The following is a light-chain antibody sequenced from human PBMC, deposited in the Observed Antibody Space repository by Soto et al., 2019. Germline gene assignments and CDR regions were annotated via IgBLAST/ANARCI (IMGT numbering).Light chain of an antibody. CDR2: DVT. J-gene: IGLJ2*01. V-gene: IGLV2-11*01. Sequence: QSALTQPRSVSGSPGQPVTVSCTGTRSAVGGYNFVSWYQQHPGKAPKLMIDDVTERPAGVPDRFSGSKSGNKASLTISGLQAEDEADYYCCSYAGSYAVVFGGGTKLPVL. CDR1: RSAVGGYNF. CDR3: CSYAGSYAVV.